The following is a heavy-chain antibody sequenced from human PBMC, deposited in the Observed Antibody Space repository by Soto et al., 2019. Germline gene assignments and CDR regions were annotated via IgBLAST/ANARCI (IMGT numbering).Heavy chain of an antibody. CDR1: GYDFSTYY. CDR3: ARDGRYSSYCCDSDV. J-gene: IGHJ3*01. CDR2: IHPRDSDT. Sequence: GESLKISCKGSGYDFSTYYIGWVRQMPGKGLEWLGLIHPRDSDTRYSPSFQGQVTISVDQSINTAYLQWSSLKASDTATYYCARDGRYSSYCCDSDVWGQGTKVTVSS. V-gene: IGHV5-51*01. D-gene: IGHD6-6*01.